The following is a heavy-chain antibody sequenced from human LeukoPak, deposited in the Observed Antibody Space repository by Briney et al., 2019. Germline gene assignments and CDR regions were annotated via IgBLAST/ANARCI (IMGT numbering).Heavy chain of an antibody. CDR3: AKVINSGYYYYFDY. V-gene: IGHV3-23*01. D-gene: IGHD3-22*01. CDR1: GFIFSSYA. Sequence: GGSLRLSCAGSGFIFSSYAMSWVRQAPGKGLEWVSAISHSSSGTYSLDSVKGRFTISRDNSKNTLYMQMNSLRAEDTAVYYCAKVINSGYYYYFDYWGQGTLVTVSS. CDR2: ISHSSSGT. J-gene: IGHJ4*02.